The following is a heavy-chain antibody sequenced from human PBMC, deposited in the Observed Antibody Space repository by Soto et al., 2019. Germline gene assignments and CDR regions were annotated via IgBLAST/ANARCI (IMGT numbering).Heavy chain of an antibody. Sequence: GGSLRLSCAASGFTFSSYSMNWVRQAPGKGLEWVSYISSSSSTIYYADSVKGRFTISRDNAKNSLYLQMNSLRDEDTAVYYCARRYDYVWGSYRMPRDYWGQGTLVTVSS. CDR2: ISSSSSTI. CDR1: GFTFSSYS. J-gene: IGHJ4*02. CDR3: ARRYDYVWGSYRMPRDY. D-gene: IGHD3-16*02. V-gene: IGHV3-48*02.